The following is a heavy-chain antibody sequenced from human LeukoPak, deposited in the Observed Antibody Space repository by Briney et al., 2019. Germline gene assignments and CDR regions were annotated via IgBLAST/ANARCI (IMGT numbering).Heavy chain of an antibody. CDR3: ARDSYGSGSYYNY. CDR2: INPNGGGT. CDR1: GGTFRSYA. V-gene: IGHV1-2*02. J-gene: IGHJ4*02. Sequence: ASVKVSCKASGGTFRSYAISWVRQAPGQGLEWMGWINPNGGGTNYAQKFQGRVTMTRDTSISTAYMELSRLRSDDTAVYYCARDSYGSGSYYNYWGQGTLVTVSS. D-gene: IGHD3-10*01.